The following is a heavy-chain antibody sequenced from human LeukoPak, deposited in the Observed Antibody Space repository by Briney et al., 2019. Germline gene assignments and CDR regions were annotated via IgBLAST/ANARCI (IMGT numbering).Heavy chain of an antibody. Sequence: GASLKISCKGSGYPFTSYWIAWGRQMPGKGLEWMGIIYPGVSDTTYSPSFQGQFTISADMSISTAYLQWSSLKASDTAIYYCARKSRGRSAYSFDYCGQGTLVTVSS. V-gene: IGHV5-51*01. D-gene: IGHD6-25*01. CDR1: GYPFTSYW. CDR2: IYPGVSDT. CDR3: ARKSRGRSAYSFDY. J-gene: IGHJ4*02.